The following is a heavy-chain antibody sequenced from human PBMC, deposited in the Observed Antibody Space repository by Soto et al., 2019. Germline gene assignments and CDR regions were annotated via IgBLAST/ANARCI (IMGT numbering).Heavy chain of an antibody. CDR2: IYETGST. D-gene: IGHD3-10*01. CDR1: RDPPRTPN. Sequence: PSGTPSPPLTVSRDPPRTPNRGWIRQTPGKGLEWIGYIYETGSTSYNPSLNSRVTISLDRSTKQLSLKLSSATAADTAMYHCVRQGIGPLHGLVDVWGRGTTVTVSS. J-gene: IGHJ6*02. V-gene: IGHV4-59*08. CDR3: VRQGIGPLHGLVDV.